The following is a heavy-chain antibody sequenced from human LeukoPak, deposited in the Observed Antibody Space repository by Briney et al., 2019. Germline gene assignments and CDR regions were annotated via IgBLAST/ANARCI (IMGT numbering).Heavy chain of an antibody. CDR1: GFTFNTYW. V-gene: IGHV3-7*03. CDR3: ARDLSNKILTTYYDVFDV. Sequence: GGSLRLSCAASGFTFNTYWMTWVRQAPGEGLEWVASINQDGTKKHYADSVEGRFTISRDNARNSLYLQMNSLRAEDTAVYYCARDLSNKILTTYYDVFDVWGQGSMVTVSS. J-gene: IGHJ3*01. D-gene: IGHD3-9*01. CDR2: INQDGTKK.